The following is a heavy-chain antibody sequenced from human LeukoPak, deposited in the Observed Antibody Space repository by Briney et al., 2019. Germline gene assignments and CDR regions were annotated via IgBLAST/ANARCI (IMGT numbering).Heavy chain of an antibody. CDR2: IYSGGST. CDR3: ARLAPKPYDFWSGYYTPSGPPGEDY. J-gene: IGHJ4*02. D-gene: IGHD3-3*01. CDR1: GFTVSSNY. Sequence: GGSLRLSCAASGFTVSSNYMSWVRQAPGKGLEWVSVIYSGGSTYYADSVKGRFTISRDNSKNTLYLQMNSLRAEDTAVYYCARLAPKPYDFWSGYYTPSGPPGEDYWGQGTLVTVSS. V-gene: IGHV3-53*01.